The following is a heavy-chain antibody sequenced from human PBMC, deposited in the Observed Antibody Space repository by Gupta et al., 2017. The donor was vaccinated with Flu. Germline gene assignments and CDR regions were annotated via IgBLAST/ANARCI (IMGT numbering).Heavy chain of an antibody. Sequence: GVTFYDYAITCVREATGKGLEWVSEIHWNGRLIVYEDSWKGRFTTSRDTAKKSRYVKMNSLRTDDTALYYCEKAWNYRLYYYGMDGGGQGTTVTVSS. CDR2: IHWNGRLI. D-gene: IGHD1-7*01. J-gene: IGHJ6*02. CDR1: GVTFYDYA. V-gene: IGHV3-9*01. CDR3: EKAWNYRLYYYGMDG.